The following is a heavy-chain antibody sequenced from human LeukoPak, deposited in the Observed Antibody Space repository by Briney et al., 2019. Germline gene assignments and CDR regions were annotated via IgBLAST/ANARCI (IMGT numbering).Heavy chain of an antibody. Sequence: ASVKVSCKASGYTFTGYYMHWVRQAPGQGLEWMGRINPNSGGTNYAQKFQGRVTMTRDTSISTAYMELSRLRSDDTAVYYCARGYCSSTSCYPYLVRYYYYGMDVWGQGTTVTVSS. V-gene: IGHV1-2*06. CDR3: ARGYCSSTSCYPYLVRYYYYGMDV. CDR1: GYTFTGYY. CDR2: INPNSGGT. D-gene: IGHD2-2*01. J-gene: IGHJ6*02.